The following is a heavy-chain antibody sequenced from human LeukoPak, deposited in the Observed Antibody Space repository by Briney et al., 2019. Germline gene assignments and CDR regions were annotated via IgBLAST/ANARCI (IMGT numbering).Heavy chain of an antibody. CDR3: ARGGVFGRLGY. V-gene: IGHV3-21*01. D-gene: IGHD3-10*01. CDR2: ISSSSSYI. Sequence: KSGGSLRLSCAASGFTFSSYSMNWVCQAPGKGLEWVSSISSSSSYIYYADSVKGRFTISRDNAKNSLYLQMNSLRAEDTAVYYCARGGVFGRLGYWGQGTLVTVSS. J-gene: IGHJ4*02. CDR1: GFTFSSYS.